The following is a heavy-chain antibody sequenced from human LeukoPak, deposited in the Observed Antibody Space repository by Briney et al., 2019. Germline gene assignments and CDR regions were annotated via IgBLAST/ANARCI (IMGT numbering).Heavy chain of an antibody. CDR3: ARLGRSSWYATSYDAFDI. V-gene: IGHV5-51*01. D-gene: IGHD6-13*01. Sequence: GESLKISCKGSGYSFTSYWIGWVRQMPGKGLEWMGIIYPGDSDTRYSPSFQGQVTISADKSISTAYLQWSSLKASDTAMYYCARLGRSSWYATSYDAFDIWGQGTMVTVSS. J-gene: IGHJ3*02. CDR2: IYPGDSDT. CDR1: GYSFTSYW.